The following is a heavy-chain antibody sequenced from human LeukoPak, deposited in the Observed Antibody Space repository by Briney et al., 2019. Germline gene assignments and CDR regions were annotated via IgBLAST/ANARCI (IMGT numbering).Heavy chain of an antibody. J-gene: IGHJ5*02. CDR2: INPNSGGT. CDR3: ARDPRYCSSTSCRPWNWFDP. CDR1: GYTFTGYY. Sequence: ASVKVSCKASGYTFTGYYMHWVRQAPGQGLEWMGWINPNSGGTNYAQKFQGRVIMTRDTSISTAYMELSRLRSDDTAVYYCARDPRYCSSTSCRPWNWFDPWGQGTLVTVSS. V-gene: IGHV1-2*02. D-gene: IGHD2-2*01.